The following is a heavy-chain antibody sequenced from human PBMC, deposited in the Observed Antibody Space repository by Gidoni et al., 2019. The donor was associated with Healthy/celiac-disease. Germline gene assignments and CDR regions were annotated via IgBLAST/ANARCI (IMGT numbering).Heavy chain of an antibody. D-gene: IGHD3-9*01. Sequence: EVQLLESGGGLVQPGGSLRLSCAASGFTFSSYAMSWVRQAPGQGLEWVSAISGSGGSTYYADSVKGRFTISRDNSKNTLYLQMNSLRAEDTAVYYCAKAVYYDILTGYYRPYYFDYWGQGTLVTVSS. J-gene: IGHJ4*02. V-gene: IGHV3-23*01. CDR2: ISGSGGST. CDR1: GFTFSSYA. CDR3: AKAVYYDILTGYYRPYYFDY.